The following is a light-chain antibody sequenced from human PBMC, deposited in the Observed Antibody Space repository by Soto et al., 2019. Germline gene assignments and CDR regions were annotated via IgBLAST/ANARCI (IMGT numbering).Light chain of an antibody. CDR2: GAS. Sequence: EIVMTQSPATLSVSPGERAILSCRASQSVSTSLAWYQKKPGQAPKLLIFGASTRATGIPARFSGSGSGTEFNITISSLQSDDSAVYYCQQYNNWPRATFGGGTKVDIK. CDR1: QSVSTS. CDR3: QQYNNWPRAT. V-gene: IGKV3-15*01. J-gene: IGKJ4*01.